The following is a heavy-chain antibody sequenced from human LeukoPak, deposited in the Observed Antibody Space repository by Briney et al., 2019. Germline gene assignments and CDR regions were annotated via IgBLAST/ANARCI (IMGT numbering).Heavy chain of an antibody. CDR2: IYYSGST. D-gene: IGHD6-13*01. CDR1: GGSISSSSSY. J-gene: IGHJ2*01. CDR3: ARVYYSSSYDYWYFDL. V-gene: IGHV4-39*07. Sequence: SETLSLTCTVSGGSISSSSSYWGWIRQPPGKGLEWIGSIYYSGSTYYNPSLNSRVTISVDTSKNQFSLKLSSVTAADTAVYYCARVYYSSSYDYWYFDLWGRGTLVTVSS.